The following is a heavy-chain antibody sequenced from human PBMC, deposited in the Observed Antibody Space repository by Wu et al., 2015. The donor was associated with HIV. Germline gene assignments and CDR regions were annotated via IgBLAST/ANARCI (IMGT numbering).Heavy chain of an antibody. D-gene: IGHD3-10*01. Sequence: QVQLVQSGAEVKKPGASVKVSCKTSGYSFINYDISWVRQAPGQGLEWMGWISGYNGNTNYAQRLQGRVTMTTDTSTSTAYMELRSLRSDDTAVYYCARDWSMVRGVTYYYYGMDVWGQGTTVTVSS. CDR3: ARDWSMVRGVTYYYYGMDV. J-gene: IGHJ6*02. V-gene: IGHV1-18*01. CDR2: ISGYNGNT. CDR1: GYSFINYD.